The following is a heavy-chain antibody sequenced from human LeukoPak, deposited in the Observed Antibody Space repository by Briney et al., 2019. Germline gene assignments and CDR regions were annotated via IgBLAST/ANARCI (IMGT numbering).Heavy chain of an antibody. CDR3: AKGDRITFGGVIVTFDS. V-gene: IGHV3-23*01. CDR1: GFTFSSYA. J-gene: IGHJ4*02. Sequence: GGSLRLSCAASGFTFSSYAMSWIRQAPGKGLEWVSGISAGGDNTYYADSVKGRFTISRDNSRNTLYLQMDSLRAEDTAIYYCAKGDRITFGGVIVTFDSWGQGTLVTVSS. D-gene: IGHD3-16*02. CDR2: ISAGGDNT.